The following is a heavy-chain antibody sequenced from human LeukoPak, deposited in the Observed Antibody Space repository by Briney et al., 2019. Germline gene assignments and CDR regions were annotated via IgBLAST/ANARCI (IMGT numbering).Heavy chain of an antibody. Sequence: SETLSLTCTVSGGSISSYYWSWIRQPPGKGLESIGYIYYSGSTNYNPSLKSRVTISVDTSKNQFSLKLSSVTAADTAVYYCARSLSRDAFDIWGQGTMVTVSS. D-gene: IGHD2/OR15-2a*01. V-gene: IGHV4-59*08. CDR3: ARSLSRDAFDI. CDR2: IYYSGST. CDR1: GGSISSYY. J-gene: IGHJ3*02.